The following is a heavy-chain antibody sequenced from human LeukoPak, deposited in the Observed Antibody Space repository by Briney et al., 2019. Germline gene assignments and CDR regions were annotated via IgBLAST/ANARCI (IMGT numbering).Heavy chain of an antibody. CDR3: XXXXXXXXXXSGYSNWFDP. CDR2: ISYDGSNK. CDR1: GFTFSSYA. J-gene: IGHJ5*02. D-gene: IGHD3-3*01. V-gene: IGHV3-30-3*01. Sequence: GGSLRLSCAASGFTFSSYAMSWVRQAPGKGLEWVAVISYDGSNKYYADSVKGRFTISRDNSKNTLYLRMNSLRAEEPALYYVXXXXXXXXXXSGYSNWFDPWGQGTLVTVSS.